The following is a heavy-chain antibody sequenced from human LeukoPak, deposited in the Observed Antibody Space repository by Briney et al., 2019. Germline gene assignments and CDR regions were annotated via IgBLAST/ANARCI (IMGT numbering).Heavy chain of an antibody. D-gene: IGHD2-15*01. CDR1: GFTFSSYA. CDR3: ARESACRSSCRYFDF. CDR2: ISGSGGST. Sequence: HPGGSLRLSCAASGFTFSSYAMSWVRQAPGKGLEWVSAISGSGGSTYYADSVKGRFTISRDNSKNTLYLQMNSLRAEDTAVYYCARESACRSSCRYFDFWGQGTLVTVSS. V-gene: IGHV3-23*01. J-gene: IGHJ4*02.